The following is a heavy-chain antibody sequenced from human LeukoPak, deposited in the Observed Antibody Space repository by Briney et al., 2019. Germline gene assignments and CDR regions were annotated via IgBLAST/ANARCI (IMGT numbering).Heavy chain of an antibody. Sequence: AGGSLRLSCAASVFTVSSNYMSWVRQAPGKGLEWVSVIYSGGSTYYADSVKGRFTISRDNSKNTLYLQMNSLRAEDTAVYYCALSAPDYYFDYWGQGTLVTVSS. CDR1: VFTVSSNY. V-gene: IGHV3-66*02. CDR2: IYSGGST. D-gene: IGHD6-25*01. J-gene: IGHJ4*02. CDR3: ALSAPDYYFDY.